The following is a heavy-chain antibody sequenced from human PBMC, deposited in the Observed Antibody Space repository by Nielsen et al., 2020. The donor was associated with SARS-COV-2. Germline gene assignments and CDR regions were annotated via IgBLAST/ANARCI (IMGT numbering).Heavy chain of an antibody. J-gene: IGHJ6*02. V-gene: IGHV3-33*01. CDR2: IWYDGSNK. CDR1: GFTFSSYG. D-gene: IGHD6-19*01. CDR3: TRVSSMWLTYMDV. Sequence: GGSLRLSCAASGFTFSSYGMHWVRQAPGKGLEWVAVIWYDGSNKYYADSVKGRFTISRDNSKNTLYLQMNSLRAEDTAVYFCTRVSSMWLTYMDVWGQGTTVTVSS.